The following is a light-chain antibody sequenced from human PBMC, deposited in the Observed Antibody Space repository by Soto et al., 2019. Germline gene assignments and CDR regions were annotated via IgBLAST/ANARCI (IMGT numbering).Light chain of an antibody. V-gene: IGLV2-14*01. CDR1: SSDVGGYNY. CDR3: SSYTSYSPYV. Sequence: QSVLTQPASVSGSPGQSITISCTGTSSDVGGYNYVSWYQQHPGKAPKLIIYAVSKRPSGVSNRFSGSKSGNTASLTISGLQAEDEADYYCSSYTSYSPYVFGTGTKLTVL. J-gene: IGLJ1*01. CDR2: AVS.